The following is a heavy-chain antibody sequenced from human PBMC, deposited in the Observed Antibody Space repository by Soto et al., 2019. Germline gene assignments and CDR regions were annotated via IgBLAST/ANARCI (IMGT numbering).Heavy chain of an antibody. CDR2: ISGSGGSP. J-gene: IGHJ5*02. CDR1: CTCRDHA. CDR3: AKARCTPNTCYVPDP. Sequence: CTCRDHARGWVLQGTLKRLEWVSAISGSGGSPSYADSVQGRFTISRDNPKNTLYLQMSSLRVEDTAIFYCAKARCTPNTCYVPDPWVQGTLVTVSS. V-gene: IGHV3-23*01. D-gene: IGHD2-15*01.